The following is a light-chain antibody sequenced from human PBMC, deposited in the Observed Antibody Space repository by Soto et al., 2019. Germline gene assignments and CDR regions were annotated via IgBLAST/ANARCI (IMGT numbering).Light chain of an antibody. Sequence: DIQMTQSPSSLPAPVGDRVTITCPASQDISKYLNWYQQRPGKAHKLLMYDAFILETGVQSRFSGSGSGTDFTLTITSLQPEDIGTYYCQQYDNLPLTFGPGTKVDIK. CDR2: DAF. J-gene: IGKJ3*01. CDR3: QQYDNLPLT. CDR1: QDISKY. V-gene: IGKV1-33*01.